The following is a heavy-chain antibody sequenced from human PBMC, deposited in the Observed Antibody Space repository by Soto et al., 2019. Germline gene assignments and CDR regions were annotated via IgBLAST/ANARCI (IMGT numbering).Heavy chain of an antibody. CDR2: IDYRGST. CDR1: GDSISKSGHY. Sequence: PSETLSLTCTVSGDSISKSGHYWGWIRQPPGKALEWIGGIDYRGSTLYNPSLRSRITMSIDTSKKFFSLKLTSVSASDTALYYCTRLLTTYHTPGPSWFGPWGQGTLVTVSP. CDR3: TRLLTTYHTPGPSWFGP. J-gene: IGHJ5*02. V-gene: IGHV4-39*02. D-gene: IGHD4-4*01.